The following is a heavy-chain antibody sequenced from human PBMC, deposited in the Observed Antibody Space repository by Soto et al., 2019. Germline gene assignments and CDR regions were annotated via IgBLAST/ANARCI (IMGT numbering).Heavy chain of an antibody. CDR2: ISSNGGST. CDR1: GFTFSSYA. V-gene: IGHV3-64D*06. J-gene: IGHJ5*02. D-gene: IGHD6-13*01. Sequence: GSLRLSCSASGFTFSSYAMHWVRQAPGKGLEYVSAISSNGGSTYYADSVKGRFTISRDNSKNTLYLQMSSLRAEDTAVYYCVKDRGQGIAAAGTSWWFDPWGQGTLVTVSS. CDR3: VKDRGQGIAAAGTSWWFDP.